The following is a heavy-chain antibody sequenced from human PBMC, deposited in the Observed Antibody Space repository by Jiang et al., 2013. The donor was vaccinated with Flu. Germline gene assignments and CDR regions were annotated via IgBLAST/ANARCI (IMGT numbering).Heavy chain of an antibody. CDR3: ARVSDWYDAFDI. Sequence: VQLLESGGGVVQPGRSLRLSCAASGFTFSSYAMHWVRQAPGKGLEWVAVISYDGSNKYYADSVKGRFTISRDNSKNTLYLQMNSLRAEDTAVYYCARVSDWYDAFDIWGQGTMVTVSS. J-gene: IGHJ3*02. CDR2: ISYDGSNK. V-gene: IGHV3-30-3*01. CDR1: GFTFSSYA. D-gene: IGHD3/OR15-3a*01.